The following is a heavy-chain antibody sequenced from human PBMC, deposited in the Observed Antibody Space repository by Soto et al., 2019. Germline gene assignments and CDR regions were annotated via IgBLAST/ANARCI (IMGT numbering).Heavy chain of an antibody. CDR1: GFTFSSYW. V-gene: IGHV3-74*01. D-gene: IGHD2-15*01. J-gene: IGHJ4*02. CDR2: INSDGSST. CDR3: VRTSLVVAAATREDY. Sequence: GGSLRLSCAASGFTFSSYWMHLVRQAPGKGLVWVSRINSDGSSTSYADPVKGRFTISRDNAKNTLYLQMNSLRAEDAAVYYCVRTSLVVAAATREDYWGQGTLVTVSS.